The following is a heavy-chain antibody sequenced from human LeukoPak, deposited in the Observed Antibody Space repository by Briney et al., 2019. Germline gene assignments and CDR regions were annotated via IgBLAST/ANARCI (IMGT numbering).Heavy chain of an antibody. CDR1: GFTVSNNY. CDR3: ARRDDHNGRDY. Sequence: GGSLRLSCVVSGFTVSNNYMSWVRQASRKGLEWVSLIYSGGSTYYADSVKGRFTISRDNSKNTVNLQMNSLRAEDTAMYYCARRDDHNGRDYWGQGTLVTVSS. D-gene: IGHD5-24*01. J-gene: IGHJ4*02. V-gene: IGHV3-53*01. CDR2: IYSGGST.